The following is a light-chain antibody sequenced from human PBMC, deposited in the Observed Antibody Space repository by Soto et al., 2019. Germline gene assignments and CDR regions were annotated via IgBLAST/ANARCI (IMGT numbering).Light chain of an antibody. CDR3: QLYGSSPHT. J-gene: IGKJ2*01. CDR2: GAS. CDR1: QSVSSSY. Sequence: EIVLTQSPGTLSLSPGERATLSCRASQSVSSSYLAWYQHKPGQAPRLLIYGASSRATGIPDRFSGSGSGTDFILPISILEPEDFAVYYCQLYGSSPHTVGRGTKLEIK. V-gene: IGKV3-20*01.